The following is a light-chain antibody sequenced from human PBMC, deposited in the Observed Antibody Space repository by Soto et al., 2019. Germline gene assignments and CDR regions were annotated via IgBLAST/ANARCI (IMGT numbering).Light chain of an antibody. CDR2: DAS. V-gene: IGKV1-33*01. CDR3: QQYDNLPIT. CDR1: QDISNY. Sequence: DIQMTQSPSSLSAYVGDRVTITCQASQDISNYLNWYQQKPGKAPKLLIYDASNLETGVPSRFSGSGSGTDFTFNISSLQPEDIATYYCQQYDNLPITFGQGTRLEIK. J-gene: IGKJ5*01.